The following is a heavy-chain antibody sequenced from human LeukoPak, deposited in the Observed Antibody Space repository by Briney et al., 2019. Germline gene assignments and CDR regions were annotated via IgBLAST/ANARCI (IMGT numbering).Heavy chain of an antibody. V-gene: IGHV1-69*06. CDR2: IIPILDTA. CDR3: AGATVLRYFCWLLRENWFHP. J-gene: IGHJ5*02. CDR1: GGTFSTYA. Sequence: APVRVSCTPSGGTFSTYAVTWVRQAPGQGLECMGGIIPILDTATYAQTLQGRVTITSDKSTRTTYIARSSPRSQDPALHCCAGATVLRYFCWLLRENWFHPGGQGTLVSV. D-gene: IGHD3-9*01.